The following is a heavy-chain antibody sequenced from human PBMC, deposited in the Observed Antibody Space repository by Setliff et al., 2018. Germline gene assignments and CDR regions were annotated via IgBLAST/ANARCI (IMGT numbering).Heavy chain of an antibody. CDR2: IYASWST. Sequence: SETLSLTCTVSGDSINSRTNYWSWIRQPAGKGPEWIGHIYASWSTNYNPSLKSRVTISLDTSKNQLSLNLTSVTAADTAVYYCARVSGFLYMDVWGKGTTVTVSS. V-gene: IGHV4-61*09. CDR3: ARVSGFLYMDV. J-gene: IGHJ6*03. D-gene: IGHD3-3*01. CDR1: GDSINSRTNY.